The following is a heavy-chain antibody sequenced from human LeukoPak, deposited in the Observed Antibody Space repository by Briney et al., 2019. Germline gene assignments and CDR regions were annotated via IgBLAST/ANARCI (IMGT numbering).Heavy chain of an antibody. Sequence: ESLKISCKASGYTFTHQWIGWVRQKSGSGLEWMGIIYPRDSDTRYSPSFQGHVSISADTSINTAYLEWSRLEASDAAIYYCARHSDVIGAIWGQGTLVTVSS. CDR3: ARHSDVIGAI. V-gene: IGHV5-51*01. CDR1: GYTFTHQW. J-gene: IGHJ4*02. CDR2: IYPRDSDT. D-gene: IGHD3-10*01.